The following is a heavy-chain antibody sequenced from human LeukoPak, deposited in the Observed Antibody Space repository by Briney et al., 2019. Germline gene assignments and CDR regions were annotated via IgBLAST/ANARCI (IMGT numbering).Heavy chain of an antibody. Sequence: SETLSLTCTVSGGSISSYYWSWIRQPPGKGLEWIGYIYYSGSTNYNPSLKSRVTISVDTSKNQFSLKLSSVTAADTAVYYCARTEGIAVAGRFDPWGQGTLVTVSS. V-gene: IGHV4-59*01. CDR3: ARTEGIAVAGRFDP. D-gene: IGHD6-19*01. J-gene: IGHJ5*02. CDR2: IYYSGST. CDR1: GGSISSYY.